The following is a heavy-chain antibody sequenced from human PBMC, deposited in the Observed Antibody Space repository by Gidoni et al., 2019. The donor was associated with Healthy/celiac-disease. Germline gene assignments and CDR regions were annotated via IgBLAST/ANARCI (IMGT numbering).Heavy chain of an antibody. J-gene: IGHJ4*02. Sequence: QVQLQQWGAGLLKPSETLSLTCAVYGGSFSGYYWSWIRQPPGKGLEWIGEINHSGSTNYNPSLKIRVTISVDTSKNQFSLKLSSVTAADTAVYYCARGGATMVRGVIIAYYFDYWGQGTLVTVSS. CDR3: ARGGATMVRGVIIAYYFDY. CDR1: GGSFSGYY. CDR2: INHSGST. D-gene: IGHD3-10*01. V-gene: IGHV4-34*01.